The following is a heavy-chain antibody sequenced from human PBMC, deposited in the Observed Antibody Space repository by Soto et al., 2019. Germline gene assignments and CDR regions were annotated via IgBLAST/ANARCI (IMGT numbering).Heavy chain of an antibody. D-gene: IGHD3-16*01. CDR2: ISYDGTKT. J-gene: IGHJ3*02. Sequence: GGSLRLSCVASGFTFSIYAMHWVRQAPGMGLEWVAVISYDGTKTYYADSVKRRFNTARDNSKNTLNLQMNSLRVKEKALYYFTRHDHDGFDIWGQGTMVTVS. CDR3: TRHDHDGFDI. CDR1: GFTFSIYA. V-gene: IGHV3-30-3*01.